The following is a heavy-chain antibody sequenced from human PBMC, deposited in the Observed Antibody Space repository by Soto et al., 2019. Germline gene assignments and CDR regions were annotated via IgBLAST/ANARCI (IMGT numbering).Heavy chain of an antibody. Sequence: ASVKVSCKASGYTFNGYYMHWVRQAPGQGLEWMGWINPNSGGTNYAQKFQGWVTMTRDTSISTAYMELSRLRSDDTAVYYCARDLSLRTVTDYYYSHGMDVWGQGTTVTVSS. CDR3: ARDLSLRTVTDYYYSHGMDV. J-gene: IGHJ6*02. CDR2: INPNSGGT. D-gene: IGHD4-4*01. V-gene: IGHV1-2*04. CDR1: GYTFNGYY.